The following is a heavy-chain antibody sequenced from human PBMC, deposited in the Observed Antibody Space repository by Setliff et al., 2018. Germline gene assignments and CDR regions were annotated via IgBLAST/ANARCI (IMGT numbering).Heavy chain of an antibody. CDR2: ISSSGSTI. CDR1: GFTFSSYS. Sequence: GGSLRLSCAASGFTFSSYSMNWVRQAPGKGLEWVSYISSSGSTIYYADSVKGRFTISRDNAKNSLYLQMNSLRAEDTAVYYCARVSRSYGLPLDYWGQGTLVTVSS. V-gene: IGHV3-48*04. J-gene: IGHJ4*02. CDR3: ARVSRSYGLPLDY. D-gene: IGHD5-18*01.